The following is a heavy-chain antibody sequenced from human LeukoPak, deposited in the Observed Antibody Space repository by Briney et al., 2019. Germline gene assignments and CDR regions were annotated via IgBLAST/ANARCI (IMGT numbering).Heavy chain of an antibody. CDR3: ARSIAVAGTAIDY. D-gene: IGHD6-19*01. J-gene: IGHJ4*02. CDR1: GYSISSGYY. CDR2: IYHSGST. Sequence: SETLSLTCTVSGYSISSGYYWGWIRQPPGKGLEWIGSIYHSGSTYYNPSLKSRVTISVDTSKNQFSLKLSSVTAADTAVYYCARSIAVAGTAIDYWGQGTLVTVSS. V-gene: IGHV4-38-2*02.